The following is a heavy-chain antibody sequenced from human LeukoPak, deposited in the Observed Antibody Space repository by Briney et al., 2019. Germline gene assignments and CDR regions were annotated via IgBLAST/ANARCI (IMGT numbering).Heavy chain of an antibody. J-gene: IGHJ4*02. Sequence: GGSLRLSCAASGFTFSSYAMHWVRQAPGKGLEWVAVISYDGSNKYYADSVKGRFTISRDNSKNTLYLQVNSLRAEDTAVYYCARDGSGCSGGSCCSGTFFDYWGQGTLVTVSS. CDR1: GFTFSSYA. V-gene: IGHV3-30*04. D-gene: IGHD2-15*01. CDR2: ISYDGSNK. CDR3: ARDGSGCSGGSCCSGTFFDY.